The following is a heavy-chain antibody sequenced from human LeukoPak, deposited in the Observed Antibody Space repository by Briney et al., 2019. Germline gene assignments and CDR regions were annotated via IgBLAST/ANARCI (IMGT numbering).Heavy chain of an antibody. CDR1: YYSFTSYG. V-gene: IGHV1-18*01. D-gene: IGHD5-12*01. CDR3: ARGYSGYGPHDY. J-gene: IGHJ4*02. CDR2: ISAYSGKT. Sequence: ASVKVSCKASYYSFTSYGISWVRQAPGRGLEWMGWISAYSGKTSYAQNLQGRVTMSKDTSTTTAYMELRSLRSDDTAVYYCARGYSGYGPHDYWGQGTLVTVSS.